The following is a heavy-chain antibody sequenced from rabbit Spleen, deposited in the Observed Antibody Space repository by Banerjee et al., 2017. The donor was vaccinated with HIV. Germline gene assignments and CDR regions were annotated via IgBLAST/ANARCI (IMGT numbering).Heavy chain of an antibody. J-gene: IGHJ6*01. Sequence: EESGGGLVKPGASLTLTCKASGLDFSGDSYDSYMCWVRQAPGKGLEWIACIDIGSSGFTYFASWVNGRFTISKTSSTTVTLQMTSLTAADTATYFCARDTSSSFSSYGMDLWGPGTLVTVS. CDR3: ARDTSSSFSSYGMDL. D-gene: IGHD1-1*01. V-gene: IGHV1S40*01. CDR2: IDIGSSGFT. CDR1: GLDFSGDSY.